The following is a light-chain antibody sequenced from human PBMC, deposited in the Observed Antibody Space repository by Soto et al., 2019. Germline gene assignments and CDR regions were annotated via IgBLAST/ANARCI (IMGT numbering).Light chain of an antibody. CDR2: AAS. V-gene: IGKV3-20*01. CDR3: QQYGTSPIT. CDR1: QSVSSSY. Sequence: EIVLTQSPGTLSLSPGERATLSCRASQSVSSSYLAWYQQKPGQAPRLLIYAASSRATGIPDRFSGSGSGTDFTLTISRLEPEDFAVFYCQQYGTSPITFGQGTRLEIK. J-gene: IGKJ5*01.